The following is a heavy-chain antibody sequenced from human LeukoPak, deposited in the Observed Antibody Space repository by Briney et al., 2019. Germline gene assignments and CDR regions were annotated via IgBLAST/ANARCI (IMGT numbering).Heavy chain of an antibody. CDR1: GFTFDDYA. CDR3: AKGYCSSTSCYIYYFDY. V-gene: IGHV3-9*01. Sequence: SLRLSCAASGFTFDDYAMHWVRQAPGKGLEWVSGISWNSGSIGYADSVKGRFTISRDNAKNSPYLQMNSLRAEDTALYYCAKGYCSSTSCYIYYFDYWGQGTLVTVSS. J-gene: IGHJ4*02. D-gene: IGHD2-2*02. CDR2: ISWNSGSI.